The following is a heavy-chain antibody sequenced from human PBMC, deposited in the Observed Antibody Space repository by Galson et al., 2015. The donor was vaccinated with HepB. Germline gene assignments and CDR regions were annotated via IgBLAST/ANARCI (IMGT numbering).Heavy chain of an antibody. J-gene: IGHJ4*02. CDR2: ISYDGSNK. CDR3: AKDSLLWPSWVFDY. D-gene: IGHD3-10*01. V-gene: IGHV3-30*18. Sequence: SLRLSCAASGFTFSSYGMHWVRQAPGKGLEWVAVISYDGSNKYYADSVKGRFTISRDNSKNTLYLQMNSLRAEDTAVYYCAKDSLLWPSWVFDYWGQGTLVTVSS. CDR1: GFTFSSYG.